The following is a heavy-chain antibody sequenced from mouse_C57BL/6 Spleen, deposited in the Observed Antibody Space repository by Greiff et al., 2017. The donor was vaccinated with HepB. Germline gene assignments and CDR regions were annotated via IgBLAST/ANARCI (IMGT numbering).Heavy chain of an antibody. CDR3: AKGAYYGPYYFDY. Sequence: VQLQQSGAELARPGASVKLSCKASGYTFTSYGISWVKQRTGQGLEWIGEIYPRSGNTYYNEKFKGKATLTADKSSSTAYMELRSLISEDSAVYFCAKGAYYGPYYFDYWGQGTTLTVSS. CDR2: IYPRSGNT. J-gene: IGHJ2*01. D-gene: IGHD1-1*01. V-gene: IGHV1-81*01. CDR1: GYTFTSYG.